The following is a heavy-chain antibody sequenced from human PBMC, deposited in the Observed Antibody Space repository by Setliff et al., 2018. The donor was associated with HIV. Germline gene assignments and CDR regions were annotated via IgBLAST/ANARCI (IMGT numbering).Heavy chain of an antibody. D-gene: IGHD3-16*01. CDR3: AKKALGSEYYLDY. V-gene: IGHV3-21*06. CDR1: GFTFSSYR. Sequence: LRLPCAASGFTFSSYRMNWVRQAPGKGLEWVSSITSDSSYIFNADSVKGRFTISRDNAKNSLYLQMNSLRAEDTAVYFCAKKALGSEYYLDYWGQGTLVTVSS. CDR2: ITSDSSYI. J-gene: IGHJ4*02.